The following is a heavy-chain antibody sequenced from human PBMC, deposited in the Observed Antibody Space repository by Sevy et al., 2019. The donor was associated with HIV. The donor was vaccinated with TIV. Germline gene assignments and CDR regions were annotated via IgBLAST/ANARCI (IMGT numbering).Heavy chain of an antibody. D-gene: IGHD3-22*01. CDR2: INPNSGGT. CDR3: ARVNGEEDSSGYYRY. CDR1: GYTFTGYY. V-gene: IGHV1-2*02. Sequence: ASVKVSCKASGYTFTGYYMHWVRQAPGQGLEWMGWINPNSGGTNYAQKFQGRVTMTRDTSISKAYMELSRLGSDDTAGYYCARVNGEEDSSGYYRYWGQGTLVTVSS. J-gene: IGHJ4*02.